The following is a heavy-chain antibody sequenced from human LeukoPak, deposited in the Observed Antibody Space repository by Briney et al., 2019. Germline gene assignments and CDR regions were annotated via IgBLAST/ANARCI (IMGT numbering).Heavy chain of an antibody. D-gene: IGHD1-1*01. CDR3: ARGIQHIDY. V-gene: IGHV4-34*01. J-gene: IGHJ4*02. Sequence: SETPSLTCAVYGGSFSGYYWSWIRQPPGKGLEWIGEINHSGSTNYNPSLKSRVTISVDTSKNQFSLKLSSVTAADTAVYYCARGIQHIDYWGQGTLVTVSS. CDR2: INHSGST. CDR1: GGSFSGYY.